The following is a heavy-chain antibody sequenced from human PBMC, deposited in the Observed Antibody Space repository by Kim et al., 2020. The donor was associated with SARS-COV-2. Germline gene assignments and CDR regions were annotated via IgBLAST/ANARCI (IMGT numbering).Heavy chain of an antibody. CDR3: ATRGRYFDWLSHDY. V-gene: IGHV1-69*01. J-gene: IGHJ4*02. Sequence: AQKFQGRVTITADESTSTAYMELSSLRSEDTAVYYCATRGRYFDWLSHDYWGQGTLVTVSS. D-gene: IGHD3-9*01.